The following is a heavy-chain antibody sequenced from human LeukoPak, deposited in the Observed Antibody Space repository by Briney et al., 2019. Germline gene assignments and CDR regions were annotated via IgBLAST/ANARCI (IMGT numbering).Heavy chain of an antibody. CDR2: IYYTGST. J-gene: IGHJ4*02. Sequence: SETLSLTCTVSGGSISNYYCTWIRQPPGKGLEWIGYIYYTGSTNHNPSLKSRVTLSVDTSKNQFSLKLSSATAADTAVYYCAARYCTSSSCHSNFDYWGQGTLVTVSS. D-gene: IGHD2-2*01. CDR1: GGSISNYY. V-gene: IGHV4-59*01. CDR3: AARYCTSSSCHSNFDY.